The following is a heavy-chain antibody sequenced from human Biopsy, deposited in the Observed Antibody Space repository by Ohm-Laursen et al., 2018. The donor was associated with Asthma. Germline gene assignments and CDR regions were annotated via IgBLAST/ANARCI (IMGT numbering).Heavy chain of an antibody. Sequence: SLRLSCTASGFKFNEYTMHWVRQAPGKGLEWVSGISWNSATIGYADSVEGRFTISRDNAKNSVFLHMDSLRPEDTAFYYCAKVRSDWVITESFDYWGQGVLVTASS. V-gene: IGHV3-9*01. CDR2: ISWNSATI. J-gene: IGHJ4*02. CDR1: GFKFNEYT. D-gene: IGHD3-22*01. CDR3: AKVRSDWVITESFDY.